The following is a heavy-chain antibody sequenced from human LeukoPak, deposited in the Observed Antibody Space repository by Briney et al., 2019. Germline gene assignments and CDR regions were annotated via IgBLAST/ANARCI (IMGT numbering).Heavy chain of an antibody. J-gene: IGHJ6*02. CDR1: GYTFTGYY. CDR2: TNPNSGGT. CDR3: ASPILYCSSTSCYASELFNYYYYGMDV. Sequence: ASVKVSCKASGYTFTGYYMHWVRQAPGQGLEWMGWTNPNSGGTNYAQKFQGRVTMTRDTSISTAYMELSRLRSDDTAVYCCASPILYCSSTSCYASELFNYYYYGMDVWGQGTTVTVSS. V-gene: IGHV1-2*02. D-gene: IGHD2-2*01.